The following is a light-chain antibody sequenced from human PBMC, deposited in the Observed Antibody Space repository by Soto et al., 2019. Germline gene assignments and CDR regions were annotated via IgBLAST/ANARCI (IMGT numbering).Light chain of an antibody. V-gene: IGKV3-20*01. CDR1: QSVSSSY. CDR2: GAS. J-gene: IGKJ5*01. CDR3: QQYGSSRVT. Sequence: EIVLTQSPGTLSLSPGERATLSCRASQSVSSSYLAWYQQKPGQAPRLLIYGASSRATGIPGRFSGSGSGTDFTLTISRLEPEDFAVYYCQQYGSSRVTFGQGTRLEIK.